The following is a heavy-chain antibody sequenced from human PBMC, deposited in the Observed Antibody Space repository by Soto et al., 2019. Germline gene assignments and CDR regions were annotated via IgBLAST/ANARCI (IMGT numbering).Heavy chain of an antibody. Sequence: GGSLRLSCTASGFTFGDYAMSWFRQAPGKGLEWVGFIRSKAYGGTTEYAASVKGRFTISRDDSKSIAYLQMNSLKTEDTAVYYCTRLRIAARPDAKWFDPWGQGTLVTVSS. CDR3: TRLRIAARPDAKWFDP. CDR2: IRSKAYGGTT. CDR1: GFTFGDYA. V-gene: IGHV3-49*03. J-gene: IGHJ5*02. D-gene: IGHD6-6*01.